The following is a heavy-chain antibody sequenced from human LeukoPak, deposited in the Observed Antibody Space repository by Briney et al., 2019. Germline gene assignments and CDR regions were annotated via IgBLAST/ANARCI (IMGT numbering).Heavy chain of an antibody. V-gene: IGHV4-39*01. CDR1: GGSISINNYY. CDR2: IYYSGST. CDR3: ARLPRYDFWS. J-gene: IGHJ4*02. Sequence: NPSETPSLTCTVSGGSISINNYYWGWIRQPPGKGLEWSGNIYYSGSTYYNPSLKSRVTISVDTSKNQFSLKLSSVTAADTAVYYCARLPRYDFWSWGQGTLVTVSS. D-gene: IGHD3-3*01.